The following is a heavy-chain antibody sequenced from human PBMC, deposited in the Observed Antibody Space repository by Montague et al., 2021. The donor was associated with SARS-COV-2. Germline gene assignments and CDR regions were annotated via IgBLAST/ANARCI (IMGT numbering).Heavy chain of an antibody. D-gene: IGHD6-13*01. CDR3: ARDFVAAVPDSFDS. J-gene: IGHJ4*02. CDR2: IFHSGAA. V-gene: IGHV4/OR15-8*02. CDR1: GGFISSGNW. Sequence: SETLSLTCAVSGGFISSGNWWSWVRQPPGKGLEWIGEIFHSGAACYNPSLKSRLTISMDKPKNEFSMKLNSVTAADTAMYYCARDFVAAVPDSFDSWGQGVLVTVSS.